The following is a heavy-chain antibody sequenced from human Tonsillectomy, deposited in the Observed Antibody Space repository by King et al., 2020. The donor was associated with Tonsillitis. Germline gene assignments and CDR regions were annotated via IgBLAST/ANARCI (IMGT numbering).Heavy chain of an antibody. CDR3: ARYVSGSFDY. Sequence: LQLQESGPGVVKPSETLSLTCTVSGGSISSSDNYWAWVRQPPGRGLEWIWYLSFIGNIFFNPSPKSRITISGGTPANRFSLKLSSVTAADTAVYFCARYVSGSFDYWGQGALVTVSS. CDR2: LSFIGNI. J-gene: IGHJ4*02. V-gene: IGHV4-39*01. CDR1: GGSISSSDNY. D-gene: IGHD1-26*01.